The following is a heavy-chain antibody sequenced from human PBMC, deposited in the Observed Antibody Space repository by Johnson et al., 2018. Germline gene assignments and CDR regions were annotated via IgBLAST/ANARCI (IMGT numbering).Heavy chain of an antibody. CDR3: ARARSWGIQLYYYYYGMDV. Sequence: QVQLQESGGGVVQXGRSLRLXCAASGFTFSSYGMHWVRQAPGKGLEWVAVIWYDGSNKYYAASVKGRFTIPGDNSKNTLYLQMNSLRAKDTAVYYCARARSWGIQLYYYYYGMDVWGQGTTVTVSS. J-gene: IGHJ6*02. V-gene: IGHV3-33*01. CDR1: GFTFSSYG. D-gene: IGHD5-18*01. CDR2: IWYDGSNK.